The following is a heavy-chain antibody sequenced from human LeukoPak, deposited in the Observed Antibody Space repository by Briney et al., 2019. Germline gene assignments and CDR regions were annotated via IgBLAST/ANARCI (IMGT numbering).Heavy chain of an antibody. Sequence: ASETLSLTCTVSGGSISSYYWSWIRQPPGKGLEWIGYIYYSGSTNYNPSLKSRVTISVDTSKNQFSLKLSSVTAADTAVYYCASSRSSGWYYFDYWGRGTLVTVSS. J-gene: IGHJ4*02. CDR1: GGSISSYY. D-gene: IGHD6-19*01. CDR3: ASSRSSGWYYFDY. V-gene: IGHV4-59*01. CDR2: IYYSGST.